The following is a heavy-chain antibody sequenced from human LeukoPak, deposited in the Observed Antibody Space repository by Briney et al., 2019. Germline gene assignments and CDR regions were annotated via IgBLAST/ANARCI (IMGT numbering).Heavy chain of an antibody. J-gene: IGHJ6*02. CDR2: IYYSGST. D-gene: IGHD1-14*01. Sequence: PSGTLSLTCFVSGDSISGYYWSWIRQPPGKGLEWIGYIYYSGSTNYNPSLKSRVTISVVTSKNQFSLKLSSVTAADTAVYYCARGPIATGYYYGMDVWGRGTTVTVSS. CDR3: ARGPIATGYYYGMDV. V-gene: IGHV4-59*01. CDR1: GDSISGYY.